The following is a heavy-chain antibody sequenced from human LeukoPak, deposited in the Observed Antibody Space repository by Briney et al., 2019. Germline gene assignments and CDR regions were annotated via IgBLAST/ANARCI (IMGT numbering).Heavy chain of an antibody. CDR2: IIPIFGTA. CDR1: GGTFSSYA. CDR3: TREGAAEAKNFDY. Sequence: SVKVSCKASGGTFSSYAISWVRQAPGQGLEWMGGIIPIFGTANYAQKFQGRVTITADESTSTAYMELSSLRSEDTAVYYCTREGAAEAKNFDYWGQGTLVTVSS. D-gene: IGHD6-13*01. J-gene: IGHJ4*02. V-gene: IGHV1-69*13.